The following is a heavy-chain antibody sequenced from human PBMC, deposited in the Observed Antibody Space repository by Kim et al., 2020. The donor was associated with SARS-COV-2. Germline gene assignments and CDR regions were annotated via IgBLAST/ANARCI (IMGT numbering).Heavy chain of an antibody. Sequence: GGSLRLSCAASGFTFSSYAMSWVRQAPGKGLEWVSSVIVSGRNTYYADSVKGRFTISRDNSKNTLYLQMNSLRAEDTAVYYCAKDPEYSSSWAFDYWGQGTLVTVSS. V-gene: IGHV3-23*01. J-gene: IGHJ4*02. D-gene: IGHD6-6*01. CDR2: VIVSGRNT. CDR3: AKDPEYSSSWAFDY. CDR1: GFTFSSYA.